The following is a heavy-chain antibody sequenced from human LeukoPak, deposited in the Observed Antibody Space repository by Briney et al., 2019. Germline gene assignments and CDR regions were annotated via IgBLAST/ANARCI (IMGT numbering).Heavy chain of an antibody. Sequence: GGSLRLSCAASGFTVSSNYMSWVRQAPGKGLEWVSVIYSGGSTYYADSVKGRFTISRDNSKNTLYLQMNSLRAEDTAVYYCAREGTTVTTPKGHYYYYGMGVWGKGTTVTVSS. CDR2: IYSGGST. J-gene: IGHJ6*04. D-gene: IGHD4-17*01. CDR3: AREGTTVTTPKGHYYYYGMGV. V-gene: IGHV3-53*01. CDR1: GFTVSSNY.